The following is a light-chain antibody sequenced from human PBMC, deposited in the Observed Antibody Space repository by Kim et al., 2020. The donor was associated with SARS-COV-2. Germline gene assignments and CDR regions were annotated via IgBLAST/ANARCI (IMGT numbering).Light chain of an antibody. CDR2: AVD. Sequence: STPRSGTGSSSDLAGSDSFACYQQHPGKAPKLIMFAVDNRPSGVSTRFSGSKSGNTASLTISGLQADDAADYYCSSYTDFIPLDVFGSGTKVTVL. V-gene: IGLV2-14*03. CDR3: SSYTDFIPLDV. J-gene: IGLJ1*01. CDR1: SSDLAGSDS.